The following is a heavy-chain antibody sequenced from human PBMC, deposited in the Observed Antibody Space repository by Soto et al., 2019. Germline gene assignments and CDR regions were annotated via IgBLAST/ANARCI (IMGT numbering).Heavy chain of an antibody. CDR2: SDFSGRLT. CDR1: GFTSS. V-gene: IGHV3-23*01. J-gene: IGHJ4*02. CDR3: ATILVGQWLVPGGY. D-gene: IGHD6-19*01. Sequence: EVQRLESGGALIQPGGSLRLSCAASGFTSSMTWVRHAPGKGLEWVSASDFSGRLTYYADSVKGRFTIFRDTSVNTLFLQMNSLRTEDTAVYYCATILVGQWLVPGGYWGPGTLVTVSS.